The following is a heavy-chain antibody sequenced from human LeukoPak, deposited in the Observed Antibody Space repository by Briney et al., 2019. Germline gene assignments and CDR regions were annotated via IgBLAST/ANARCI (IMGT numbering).Heavy chain of an antibody. D-gene: IGHD7-27*01. V-gene: IGHV1-8*01. CDR2: MKSNNGHT. CDR3: ARGPPNWGMVGY. CDR1: GYTFTSFD. Sequence: ASVKVSCKASGYTFTSFDFNWVRQTTGQGLEWMGWMKSNNGHTGYAQKFQGRVTMTRDTSISTAYMELSSLTFEDTAVYYCARGPPNWGMVGYWGQGTLVTVSS. J-gene: IGHJ4*02.